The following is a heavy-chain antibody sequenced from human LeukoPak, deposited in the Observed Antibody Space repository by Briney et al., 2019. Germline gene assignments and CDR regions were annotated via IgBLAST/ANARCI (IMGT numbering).Heavy chain of an antibody. CDR1: GFTFTTYW. CDR3: AREGRLSY. CDR2: IKQDGSDK. Sequence: GGSLRLSCAASGFTFTTYWMTWVRQAPGKGLEWGANIKQDGSDKYYVDSVKGRFTISRDNAKNSLYLQMNSLRAEDTAVYYCAREGRLSYWGQGTLVTVSS. V-gene: IGHV3-7*05. J-gene: IGHJ4*02.